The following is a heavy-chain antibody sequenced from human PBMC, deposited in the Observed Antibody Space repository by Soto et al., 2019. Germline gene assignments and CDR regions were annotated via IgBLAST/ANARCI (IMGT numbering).Heavy chain of an antibody. J-gene: IGHJ4*02. V-gene: IGHV3-23*01. CDR3: ADKYGGSNF. CDR1: GFTFSSYA. D-gene: IGHD2-15*01. CDR2: ISSSGGST. Sequence: GGSLRLSCAASGFTFSSYAMSWVRQAPGKGLEWFSFISSSGGSTYYADSVKCRFTISRDNSKNTLYLQMNSLRAEDTAVYYCADKYGGSNFWGQGTLVTV.